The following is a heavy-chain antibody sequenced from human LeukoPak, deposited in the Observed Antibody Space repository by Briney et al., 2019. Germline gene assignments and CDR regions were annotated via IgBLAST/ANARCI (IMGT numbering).Heavy chain of an antibody. J-gene: IGHJ5*02. CDR2: IYSSGNT. CDR3: ARGGLDPVMILVGKETNNRFDP. CDR1: GGFISSYY. V-gene: IGHV4-4*07. Sequence: SETLSLTCTVSGGFISSYYWSWIRQPAGKGLEWIGRIYSSGNTNYYPSLKSRVTMSVDTSESQFSLRLTSLTAADTAVYYCARGGLDPVMILVGKETNNRFDPWGQGTLVTVSS. D-gene: IGHD3-16*01.